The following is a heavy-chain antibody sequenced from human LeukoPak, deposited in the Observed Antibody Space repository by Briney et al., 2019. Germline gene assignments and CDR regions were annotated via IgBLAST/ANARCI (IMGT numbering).Heavy chain of an antibody. CDR2: IYHRGST. V-gene: IGHV4-38-2*02. CDR3: ARVRGYCSSTICYRYYFDY. J-gene: IGHJ4*02. Sequence: SETLSLTCTVSGYSISSGYYWGWIRQPPGKGLEWIGTIYHRGSTYYNPSLKSRDTISVDTSKHQFSLKLTSVTAADTAVYYCARVRGYCSSTICYRYYFDYWGQGTLVTVSS. CDR1: GYSISSGYY. D-gene: IGHD2-2*01.